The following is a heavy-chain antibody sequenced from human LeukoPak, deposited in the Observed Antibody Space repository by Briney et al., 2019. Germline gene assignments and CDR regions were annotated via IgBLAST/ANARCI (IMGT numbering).Heavy chain of an antibody. Sequence: GGSLRLSCAAPGFTFSSYGMHWVRQAPGKGLEWVAFIRYDGSNKYYADSVKGRFTISRDNSKNTLYLQMNSLRAEDTAVYYCARVATYYYGSGSYEGWFDPWGQGTLVTVSS. V-gene: IGHV3-30*02. D-gene: IGHD3-10*01. J-gene: IGHJ5*02. CDR2: IRYDGSNK. CDR1: GFTFSSYG. CDR3: ARVATYYYGSGSYEGWFDP.